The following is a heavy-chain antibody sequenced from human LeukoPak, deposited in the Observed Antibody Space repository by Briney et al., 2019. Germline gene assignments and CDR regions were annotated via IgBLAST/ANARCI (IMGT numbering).Heavy chain of an antibody. V-gene: IGHV1-18*01. CDR2: ISAYNGNT. J-gene: IGHJ6*02. CDR1: GYTFTSYG. Sequence: ASVKVSCKASGYTFTSYGISWVRQAPGQGLEWMGWISAYNGNTNYAQKLQSRVTMTTDTSTSTAYMELRSLRSDDTAVYYCASGNQPLLPYYYYYGMDVWGQGTTVTVSS. CDR3: ASGNQPLLPYYYYYGMDV. D-gene: IGHD2-15*01.